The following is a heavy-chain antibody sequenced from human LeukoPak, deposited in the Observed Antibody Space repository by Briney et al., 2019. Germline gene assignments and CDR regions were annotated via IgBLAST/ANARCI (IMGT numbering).Heavy chain of an antibody. CDR2: INPNSGGT. J-gene: IGHJ3*02. CDR3: AREGLLVRAFDI. V-gene: IGHV1-2*02. CDR1: GYTFTGYY. Sequence: ASVKVSCKASGYTFTGYYMHWVRQAPGQGLEWMGWINPNSGGTNYAQKFQGRVTMTRDTSISIAYMELSRLRSDDTAVYYCAREGLLVRAFDIWGQGTMVTVSS. D-gene: IGHD6-6*01.